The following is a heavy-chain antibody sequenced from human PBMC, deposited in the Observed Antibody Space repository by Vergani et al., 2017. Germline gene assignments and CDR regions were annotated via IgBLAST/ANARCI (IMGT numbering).Heavy chain of an antibody. J-gene: IGHJ4*02. CDR3: ARGGYEAY. CDR1: GFTFSSYA. D-gene: IGHD3-16*01. Sequence: QVQLVESGGGVVQPGRSLRLSCAASGFTFSSYAMHWVRQAPGKGLEWVAVISYDGSNKYYADSVKGRFTISRDNSKNTLYLQMGSLRAEDLAVYYCARGGYEAYWGQGTLVTVSS. V-gene: IGHV3-30*15. CDR2: ISYDGSNK.